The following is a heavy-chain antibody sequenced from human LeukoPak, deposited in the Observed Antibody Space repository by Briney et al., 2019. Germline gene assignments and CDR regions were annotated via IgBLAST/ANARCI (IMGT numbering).Heavy chain of an antibody. CDR2: IKPDGSAQ. CDR1: GFTFSSNW. CDR3: WRANNSSWDK. D-gene: IGHD6-13*01. V-gene: IGHV3-7*01. J-gene: IGHJ4*02. Sequence: GGSLRLSCATSGFTFSSNWMSWVRHVPGRGLDWVANIKPDGSAQYYAASVKGRFTVSRDNAKNSLYLQMNSLRVEDTAVYYCWRANNSSWDKWGQGTLVAVSA.